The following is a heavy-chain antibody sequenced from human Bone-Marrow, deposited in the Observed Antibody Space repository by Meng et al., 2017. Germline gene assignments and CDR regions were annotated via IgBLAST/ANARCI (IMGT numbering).Heavy chain of an antibody. J-gene: IGHJ4*02. Sequence: ASVKVSCQSSGYTFTSYAMHWVRQAPGQRLEWMGWINAGNGNTKYSQKFQGRVTITRDTSASTAYMELRSLRYEDTAVYYCAREGIGPLSPSSVQMGATNLFGYWGQGTLVTVSS. V-gene: IGHV1-3*01. CDR3: AREGIGPLSPSSVQMGATNLFGY. CDR1: GYTFTSYA. D-gene: IGHD1-26*01. CDR2: INAGNGNT.